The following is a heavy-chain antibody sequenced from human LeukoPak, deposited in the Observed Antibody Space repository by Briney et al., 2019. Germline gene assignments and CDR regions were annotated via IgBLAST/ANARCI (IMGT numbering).Heavy chain of an antibody. V-gene: IGHV3-21*04. J-gene: IGHJ1*01. CDR1: GFTFSSYS. Sequence: GGSLRLSCAASGFTFSSYSMNWVRQAPGKGLEWVSSISSSSYIYYADPVKGRFTISRDNAKNSLYLQMNSLRAEDTAVYYCARDEQLVLGYFQHWGQGTLVTVSS. D-gene: IGHD6-13*01. CDR3: ARDEQLVLGYFQH. CDR2: ISSSSYI.